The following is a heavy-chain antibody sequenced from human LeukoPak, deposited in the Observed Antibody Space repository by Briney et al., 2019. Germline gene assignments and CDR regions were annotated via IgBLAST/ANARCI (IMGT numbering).Heavy chain of an antibody. CDR2: ISYDGNNK. CDR1: GFTFSSYG. D-gene: IGHD6-13*01. V-gene: IGHV3-30*18. CDR3: AKEGAQQLLNWSLVL. J-gene: IGHJ2*01. Sequence: GGSLRLSCAASGFTFSSYGMHWVRQAPGKGLEWVAVISYDGNNKYYADSVKGRFTISRDNSKNTLYLQMNSLRAEDTAVYYCAKEGAQQLLNWSLVLGGRGTRVTVPS.